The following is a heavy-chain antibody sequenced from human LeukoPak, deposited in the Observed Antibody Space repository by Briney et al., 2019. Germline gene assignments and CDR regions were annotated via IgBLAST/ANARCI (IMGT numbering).Heavy chain of an antibody. D-gene: IGHD3-22*01. Sequence: GASVKVSCKASVYTFTSYGISWVRQAPGQGLEWMGWISAYNGNTNYAQKLQGRVTMTTDTSTSTAYMELRSLRSDDTAVYYCARDRESYYDSSALDYWGQGTLVTVSS. V-gene: IGHV1-18*01. J-gene: IGHJ4*02. CDR2: ISAYNGNT. CDR3: ARDRESYYDSSALDY. CDR1: VYTFTSYG.